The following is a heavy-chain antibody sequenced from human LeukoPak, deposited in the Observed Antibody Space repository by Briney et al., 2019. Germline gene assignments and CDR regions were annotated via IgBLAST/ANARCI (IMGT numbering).Heavy chain of an antibody. CDR2: INTNTGNP. CDR3: ARGGREDYDFWSGYYSGVHYDY. CDR1: GYTFTSYA. Sequence: ASVTVSCTASGYTFTSYAMNWVRQAPGQGLEWMGWINTNTGNPTYAQGFTGRFVFSLDTSVSTAYLQISSLKAEDTAVYYCARGGREDYDFWSGYYSGVHYDYWGQGTLVTVSS. J-gene: IGHJ4*02. V-gene: IGHV7-4-1*02. D-gene: IGHD3-3*01.